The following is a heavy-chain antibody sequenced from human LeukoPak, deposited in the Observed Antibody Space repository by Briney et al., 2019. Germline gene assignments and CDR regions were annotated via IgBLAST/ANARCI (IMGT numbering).Heavy chain of an antibody. Sequence: PSETLSLTCAVYGGSFSAFHWNRIRQSPAKGLEWLGEMKQSGTPRYNPSLQSRVTISVDKSKNQFSLNVRSVTAADTAVYYCASRPFLYGFRTYFDNWAQGTLVTLSS. V-gene: IGHV4-34*01. CDR2: MKQSGTP. CDR1: GGSFSAFH. D-gene: IGHD3-10*01. J-gene: IGHJ4*02. CDR3: ASRPFLYGFRTYFDN.